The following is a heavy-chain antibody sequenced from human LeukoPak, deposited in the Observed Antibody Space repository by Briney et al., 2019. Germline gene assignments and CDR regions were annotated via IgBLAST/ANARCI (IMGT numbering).Heavy chain of an antibody. CDR1: GYTFTSYD. CDR3: ARRPFKYYDILTGSYRSEFDY. Sequence: SVKVSCKASGYTFTSYDINWVRQATGQGLEWMGWMNPDTGNTGYAQKFQGRVTMTRNTSISTAYMELSSLKSEDTAVYYCARRPFKYYDILTGSYRSEFDYWGQGNPGHRLL. V-gene: IGHV1-8*01. J-gene: IGHJ4*02. D-gene: IGHD3-9*01. CDR2: MNPDTGNT.